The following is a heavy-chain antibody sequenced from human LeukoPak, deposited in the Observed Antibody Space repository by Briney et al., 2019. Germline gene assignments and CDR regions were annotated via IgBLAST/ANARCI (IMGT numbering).Heavy chain of an antibody. CDR3: ASGSSGYDP. CDR1: GGSISNYY. Sequence: SETLSLTCTVSGGSISNYYWSWIRQPAGKGLEWIGRIYSSVTTNYNPSLKSRVTISVDTSKNQFSLKLSSVTAADTAVYFCASGSSGYDPWGQGTLVTVSS. J-gene: IGHJ5*02. CDR2: IYSSVTT. D-gene: IGHD5-12*01. V-gene: IGHV4-4*07.